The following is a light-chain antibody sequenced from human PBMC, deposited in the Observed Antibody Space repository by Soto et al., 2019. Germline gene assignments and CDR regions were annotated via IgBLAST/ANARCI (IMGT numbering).Light chain of an antibody. CDR3: QQYGRSPLLPT. CDR2: CSS. V-gene: IGKV3-20*01. J-gene: IGKJ2*01. Sequence: EIVLTQSPGTLSLSPGERATISCRASQSITSNFLAWYKQTPGQAPRLLIYCSSTRAAGVPDRFSGSGCGTEFNLTITRLKPDDVALYYCQQYGRSPLLPTFGEGTKLEV. CDR1: QSITSNF.